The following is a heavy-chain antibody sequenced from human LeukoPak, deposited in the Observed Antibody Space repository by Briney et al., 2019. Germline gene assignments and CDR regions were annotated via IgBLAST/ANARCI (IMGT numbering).Heavy chain of an antibody. V-gene: IGHV3-30*04. J-gene: IGHJ4*02. CDR1: GFTFSSYA. CDR3: AREEEDYYDSSGYSYYFDY. D-gene: IGHD3-22*01. CDR2: ISYDGSNK. Sequence: GRSLRLSCAASGFTFSSYAMHWVRQAPGKGLEWVAVISYDGSNKYHADSVKGRFTISRDNSKNTLYLQMNSLRAEDTAVYYCAREEEDYYDSSGYSYYFDYWGQGTLVTVSS.